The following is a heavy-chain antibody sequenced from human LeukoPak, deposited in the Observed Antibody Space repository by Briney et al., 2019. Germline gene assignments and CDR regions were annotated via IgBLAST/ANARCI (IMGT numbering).Heavy chain of an antibody. Sequence: PGGSLRLSCAASGFTVSSNYMSWVRQAPGKGLEWVSVIYSGGSTYYADSVKGRFTISRHNSKNTLYLQMNSLRAEDTAVYYCARVGGPGSYYIHYGMDVWGQGTTVTVSS. CDR2: IYSGGST. V-gene: IGHV3-53*04. CDR1: GFTVSSNY. J-gene: IGHJ6*02. D-gene: IGHD3-10*01. CDR3: ARVGGPGSYYIHYGMDV.